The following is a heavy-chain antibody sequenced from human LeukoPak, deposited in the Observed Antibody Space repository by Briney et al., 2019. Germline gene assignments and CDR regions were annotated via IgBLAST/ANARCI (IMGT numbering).Heavy chain of an antibody. CDR2: IYYSGST. CDR3: ARGFRNYYYMDV. V-gene: IGHV4-59*01. Sequence: SETLSLTCTVSGGSISSYYWSWIRQPPGKGLEWIGYIYYSGSTNYNPSLKSRVTISVDTSKNQFSLKLSSVTAADTAVYYCARGFRNYYYMDVWGKGTTVTISS. CDR1: GGSISSYY. J-gene: IGHJ6*03.